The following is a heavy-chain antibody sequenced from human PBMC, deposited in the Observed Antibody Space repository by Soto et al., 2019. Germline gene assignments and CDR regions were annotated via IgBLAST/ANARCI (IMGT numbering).Heavy chain of an antibody. Sequence: QVQLVQSGTEVKKPGASVNVSCKASGYTFTTHYMHWVRQAPGQGIEWMGIINPSGGRTTYALKFQGRVTMTRDTSTNTVYVELTSLRSEDTAIYFCARDGENYGSGTFSPPFRYCFNSWGQGTLVTVSS. D-gene: IGHD3-10*01. V-gene: IGHV1-46*01. CDR3: ARDGENYGSGTFSPPFRYCFNS. CDR2: INPSGGRT. J-gene: IGHJ4*02. CDR1: GYTFTTHY.